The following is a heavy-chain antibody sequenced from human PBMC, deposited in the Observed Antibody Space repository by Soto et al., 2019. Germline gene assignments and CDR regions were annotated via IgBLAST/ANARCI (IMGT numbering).Heavy chain of an antibody. CDR1: GASISSGDYF. V-gene: IGHV4-30-4*01. J-gene: IGHJ4*02. CDR2: IYDSGSS. D-gene: IGHD5-12*01. Sequence: LTCTVSGASISSGDYFWSWIRQSPGKGLEWIGYIYDSGSSYYNPSLKSRVTMSVDTSKNQFSLKLRSVTAADTAVYYCDREKGYISGPKNFDYWGQGTLVTVYS. CDR3: DREKGYISGPKNFDY.